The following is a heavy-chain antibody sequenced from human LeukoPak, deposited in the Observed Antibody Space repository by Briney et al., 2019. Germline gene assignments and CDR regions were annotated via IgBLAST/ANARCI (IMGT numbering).Heavy chain of an antibody. CDR2: ISAYNGNT. CDR1: GYTFTSYG. J-gene: IGHJ4*02. Sequence: GASVKVSCKASGYTFTSYGISWVRQAPGQGLEWMGWISAYNGNTNYAQKLQGRVTMTTDTSTSTAYMELRSLRSDDTAVYYCAVVLRYLDWPHNYFDYWGQGTLVTVSS. V-gene: IGHV1-18*01. D-gene: IGHD3-9*01. CDR3: AVVLRYLDWPHNYFDY.